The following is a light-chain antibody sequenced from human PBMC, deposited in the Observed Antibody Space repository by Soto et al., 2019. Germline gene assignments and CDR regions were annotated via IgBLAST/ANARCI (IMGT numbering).Light chain of an antibody. CDR2: GAS. CDR3: LQYNNWPPYT. V-gene: IGKV3-15*01. J-gene: IGKJ2*01. Sequence: EIVMTQSPATLSVSPGERATLSCRASHSVSSNLAWYQQKHGQAPRLLIYGASTRATGIPARFSGSGSGTEFTLTISSLQSEDFAVYYCLQYNNWPPYTFGQGTKLEIK. CDR1: HSVSSN.